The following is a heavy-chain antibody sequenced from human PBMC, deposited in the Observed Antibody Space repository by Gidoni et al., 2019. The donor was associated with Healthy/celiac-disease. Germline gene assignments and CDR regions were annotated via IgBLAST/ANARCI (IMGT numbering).Heavy chain of an antibody. CDR1: GGSISSYS. CDR2: IYYSGRP. Sequence: QVQLQESGPGRAKPSETPSLPCTVSGGSISSYSWSWIRQPPGKGLEWIGYIYYSGRPNYNPSIKSRVTRSVDTSKNEFSLKLSSVTAADTAVYYGARQYYYDRGLDNWFDPWGQGTLVTVSS. J-gene: IGHJ5*02. D-gene: IGHD3-22*01. CDR3: ARQYYYDRGLDNWFDP. V-gene: IGHV4-59*08.